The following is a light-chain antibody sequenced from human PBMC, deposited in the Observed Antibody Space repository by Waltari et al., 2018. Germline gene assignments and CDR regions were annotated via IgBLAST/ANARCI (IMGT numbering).Light chain of an antibody. CDR2: KAS. Sequence: EIRMTQSPSSLSASVGDTVAITCRASQSVITWLDWYPQKPGIAPNLLIYKASSLQSGVPLRFSGSGSGTEFPLTISNLLPEDFATYYCMQYDSSPWTFGQGTKVEVK. J-gene: IGKJ1*01. V-gene: IGKV1-5*03. CDR3: MQYDSSPWT. CDR1: QSVITW.